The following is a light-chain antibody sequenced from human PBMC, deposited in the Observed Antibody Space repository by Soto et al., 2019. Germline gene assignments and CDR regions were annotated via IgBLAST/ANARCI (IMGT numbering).Light chain of an antibody. V-gene: IGKV3-20*01. CDR3: RQYGSSPAWT. Sequence: EIVLTQSPGTLSLSPGERATLSCRASQSVSSSYLAWYQQKPAQAPRLLIYGASSRATGIPDRFSGSGCGTDFTLTISRLEPEDFAVYYCRQYGSSPAWTFGQGTKVEIK. J-gene: IGKJ1*01. CDR1: QSVSSSY. CDR2: GAS.